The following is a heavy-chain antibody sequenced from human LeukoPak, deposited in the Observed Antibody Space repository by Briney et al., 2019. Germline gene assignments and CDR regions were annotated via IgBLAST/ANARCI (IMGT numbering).Heavy chain of an antibody. CDR1: GFTFSDYY. J-gene: IGHJ5*02. CDR3: ARVRLTIFSFDP. Sequence: GGSLRLSCAASGFTFSDYYMSWLRQAPGKGLEWVSYISSSGSTIYYADSVKGRFTISRDNAKNSLYLQMNSLRAEDTAVYYCARVRLTIFSFDPWGQGTLVTVSS. CDR2: ISSSGSTI. V-gene: IGHV3-11*01. D-gene: IGHD3-9*01.